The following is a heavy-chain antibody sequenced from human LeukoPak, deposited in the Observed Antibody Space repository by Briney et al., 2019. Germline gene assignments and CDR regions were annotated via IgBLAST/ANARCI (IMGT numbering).Heavy chain of an antibody. J-gene: IGHJ4*02. CDR3: ARGHGYSYGYDFDY. V-gene: IGHV4-34*01. CDR1: GGSFSGYY. D-gene: IGHD5-18*01. Sequence: SETLSLTCAVYGGSFSGYYWSWIRQPPGKGLEWIGEINHSGSTNYNPSLKSRVTISVDTSKNQFSLKLSSVTAADTAVYYCARGHGYSYGYDFDYWGQGTLVTVSS. CDR2: INHSGST.